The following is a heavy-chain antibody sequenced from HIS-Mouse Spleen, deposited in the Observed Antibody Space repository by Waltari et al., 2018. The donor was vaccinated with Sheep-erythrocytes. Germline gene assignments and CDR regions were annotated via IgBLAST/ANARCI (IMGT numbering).Heavy chain of an antibody. CDR3: ARVASGATFDY. D-gene: IGHD1-26*01. Sequence: EVQLVESGGGLVKPGGSLRLSCAASGFTFSSVSMNWVRQGQGKVLEWVSAISSSNSYQYDAASVKSRFTISRDNAKNSLYLKMNSLRAEDTAVYYCARVASGATFDYWGQGTLVTVSS. J-gene: IGHJ4*02. CDR1: GFTFSSVS. V-gene: IGHV3-21*01. CDR2: ISSSNSYQ.